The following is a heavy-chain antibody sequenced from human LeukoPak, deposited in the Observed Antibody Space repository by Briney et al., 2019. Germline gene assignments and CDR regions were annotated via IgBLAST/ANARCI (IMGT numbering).Heavy chain of an antibody. CDR1: GFTFTNAW. CDR2: IKSKTDGGTT. J-gene: IGHJ4*02. V-gene: IGHV3-15*01. Sequence: GGSLRLSCAASGFTFTNAWMSWVRQAPAKGLEWVGRIKSKTDGGTTDYAAPVKGRFTISRDDSKNTLYLQMNSLKTEDTALYYCTTDPKWGLLDYWGQGTLVTVSS. D-gene: IGHD1-26*01. CDR3: TTDPKWGLLDY.